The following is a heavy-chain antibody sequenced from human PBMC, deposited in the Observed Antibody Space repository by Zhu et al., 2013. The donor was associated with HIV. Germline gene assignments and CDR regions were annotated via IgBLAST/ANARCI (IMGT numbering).Heavy chain of an antibody. CDR2: ISAYNGNT. CDR3: ARDPWPKNYDYIWGSPPGQEHYYYYGLDV. CDR1: GYTFTNYG. Sequence: VQLVQSGAEVKKPGASVKVSCKASGYTFTNYGISWVRQAPGQGLEWMGWISAYNGNTNYAQKLQGRVTMTTDTSTSTAYMELRSLRSDDTAVYYCARDPWPKNYDYIWGSPPGQEHYYYYGLDVWGQGTTVTVSS. J-gene: IGHJ6*02. D-gene: IGHD3-16*01. V-gene: IGHV1-18*01.